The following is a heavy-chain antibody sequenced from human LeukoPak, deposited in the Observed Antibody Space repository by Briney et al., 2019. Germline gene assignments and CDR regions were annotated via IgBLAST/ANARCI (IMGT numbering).Heavy chain of an antibody. J-gene: IGHJ6*02. CDR3: AVGYCSSTSCYSYYYYGMDV. CDR1: GGSISSGDYY. D-gene: IGHD2-2*01. V-gene: IGHV4-30-4*08. Sequence: PSETLSLTCTVSGGSISSGDYYWSWIRQPPGKGLEWIGYIYYSGSTYYNPSLKSRVTISVDTSKNQFSLKLSSVTAADTAVYYCAVGYCSSTSCYSYYYYGMDVWGQGTTVTVSS. CDR2: IYYSGST.